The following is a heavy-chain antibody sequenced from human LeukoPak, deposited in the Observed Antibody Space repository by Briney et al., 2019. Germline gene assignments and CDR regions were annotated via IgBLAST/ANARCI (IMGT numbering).Heavy chain of an antibody. V-gene: IGHV1-58*01. CDR1: GFTFTSSA. D-gene: IGHD6-13*01. CDR2: IVVGSGNT. CDR3: AAGSSSWSNYYYYYGMDV. Sequence: GTSVKVSCKASGFTFTSSAVQWVRQARGQRLEWIGWIVVGSGNTNYAQKFQERVTITRDMSTSTAYMELSSLRSEDTAVYYCAAGSSSWSNYYYYYGMDVWGQGTTVTVSS. J-gene: IGHJ6*02.